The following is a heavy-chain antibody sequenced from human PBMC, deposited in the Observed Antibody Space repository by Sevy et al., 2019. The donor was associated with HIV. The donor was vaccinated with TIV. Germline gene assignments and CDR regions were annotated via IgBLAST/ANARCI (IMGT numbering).Heavy chain of an antibody. V-gene: IGHV3-23*01. CDR2: ISGSGGNT. Sequence: GGSLRLSCAASGFTFSSYAMTWVRQAPGKGLEWVSSISGSGGNTYYADSVKGRFTISRDSSKNTVSLQMNSLRAEDTAVHYCAKDGLWLSVAYWGQGTLVTVSS. D-gene: IGHD5-18*01. CDR3: AKDGLWLSVAY. CDR1: GFTFSSYA. J-gene: IGHJ4*02.